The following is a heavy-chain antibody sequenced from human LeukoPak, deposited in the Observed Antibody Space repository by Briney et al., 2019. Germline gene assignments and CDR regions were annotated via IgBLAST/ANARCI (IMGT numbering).Heavy chain of an antibody. D-gene: IGHD3-10*01. V-gene: IGHV1-2*02. Sequence: ASVKVSCKASGYTFTGYYMHCVRQAPGQGLEWMGWINPNSGGTNYAQKFQGRVTMPRDTSISTAYMELSRLRSDDTAVYYCARLWFGELSTFDYWGQGTLVTVSS. CDR1: GYTFTGYY. CDR2: INPNSGGT. CDR3: ARLWFGELSTFDY. J-gene: IGHJ4*02.